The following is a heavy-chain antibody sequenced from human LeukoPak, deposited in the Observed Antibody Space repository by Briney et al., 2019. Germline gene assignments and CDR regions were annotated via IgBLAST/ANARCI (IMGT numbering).Heavy chain of an antibody. V-gene: IGHV4-59*01. CDR3: ARGNSYNYGDFDY. CDR1: GGSISSYY. D-gene: IGHD3-22*01. Sequence: PSETLSLTCTVSGGSISSYYWSWIRQPPGKGLEWIGYIYYSGSTNCNPSLESRVTISVDTSKNQSSLNLSSVTAADTAVYYCARGNSYNYGDFDYWGQGTLVTVSS. J-gene: IGHJ4*02. CDR2: IYYSGST.